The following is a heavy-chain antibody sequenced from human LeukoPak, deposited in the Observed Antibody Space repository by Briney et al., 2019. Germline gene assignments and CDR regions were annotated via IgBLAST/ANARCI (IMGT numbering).Heavy chain of an antibody. V-gene: IGHV7-4-1*02. J-gene: IGHJ4*02. D-gene: IGHD5-18*01. CDR3: AKDNAAFWDTAMVREGIFDY. Sequence: ASVKVSCKASGYTFTSYAMNWVRQAPGQGLEWMGWINTNTGNPTYAQGFTGRFVFSLDTSVSTAYLQMNSLRAEDTAVYYCAKDNAAFWDTAMVREGIFDYWGQGTLVTVSS. CDR1: GYTFTSYA. CDR2: INTNTGNP.